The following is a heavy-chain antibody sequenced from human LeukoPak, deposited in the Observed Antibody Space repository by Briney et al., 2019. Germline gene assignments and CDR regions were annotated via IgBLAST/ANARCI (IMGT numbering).Heavy chain of an antibody. J-gene: IGHJ3*02. D-gene: IGHD6-13*01. CDR3: AKDRYGSSWNDAFDI. CDR1: GFTFSSYA. CDR2: ITGSGDIT. V-gene: IGHV3-23*01. Sequence: YPGGSLRLSCAASGFTFSSYAMGWVRQAPGKGLEWVSGITGSGDITYYADSVKGRFTISRDNSKNALYLQMNSLRAEDTAVYYCAKDRYGSSWNDAFDIWGQGTMVTVSS.